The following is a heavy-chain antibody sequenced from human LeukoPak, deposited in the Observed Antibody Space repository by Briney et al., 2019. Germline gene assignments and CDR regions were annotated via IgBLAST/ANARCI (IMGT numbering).Heavy chain of an antibody. J-gene: IGHJ5*02. CDR2: IYYSGST. D-gene: IGHD6-13*01. CDR3: ARDKGSSWYSWFDP. CDR1: GGSISSYY. Sequence: SETLSLTCTVSGGSISSYYWSWIRQPPGKGLEWIGYIYYSGSTNYNPSLKSRVTISVDTSKNQFSLKLSSVTAADTAVYYCARDKGSSWYSWFDPWGQGTLVTVSS. V-gene: IGHV4-59*01.